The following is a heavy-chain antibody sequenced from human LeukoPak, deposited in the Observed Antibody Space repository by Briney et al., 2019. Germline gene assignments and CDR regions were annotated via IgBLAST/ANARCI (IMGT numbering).Heavy chain of an antibody. CDR1: GLTFSSYA. CDR3: AKDYSSSWYGFDY. J-gene: IGHJ4*02. V-gene: IGHV3-30*02. D-gene: IGHD6-13*01. Sequence: GGSLRLSCAASGLTFSSYAMHWVRQAPGKGLEWVAFIRYDGSNEYYADSVKGRFTISRDNSKNTLYLQMNSLKAEDTAVYYCAKDYSSSWYGFDYWGQGTLVTVSS. CDR2: IRYDGSNE.